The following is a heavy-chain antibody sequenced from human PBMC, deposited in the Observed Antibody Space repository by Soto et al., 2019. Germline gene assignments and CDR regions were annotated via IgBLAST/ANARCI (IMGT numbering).Heavy chain of an antibody. D-gene: IGHD6-13*01. V-gene: IGHV3-30-3*01. CDR1: GFTFSSYA. J-gene: IGHJ6*02. CDR2: ISYDGSNK. CDR3: ARDGHISPLMYSSSWYFADFIGGYYYGMDV. Sequence: QPGGSLRLSCAASGFTFSSYAMHWVRQAPGKGLEWVAVISYDGSNKYYADSVKGRFTISRDNSKNTLYLQMNSLRAEDTAVYYCARDGHISPLMYSSSWYFADFIGGYYYGMDVWGQGTTVTVSS.